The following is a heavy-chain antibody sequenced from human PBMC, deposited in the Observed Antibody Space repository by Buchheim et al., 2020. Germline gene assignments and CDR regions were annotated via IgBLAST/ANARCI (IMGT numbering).Heavy chain of an antibody. V-gene: IGHV3-33*01. J-gene: IGHJ4*02. Sequence: QVQLVESGGGVVQPGRSLRLSCAASGFTFSSYGMHWVRQAPGKGLEWVAVIWYDGSNKYYANSEKGRFTISRDNSKNTLYLKMYSLRAEDTAVYYCASDGQYSGYDSLDYWGQGTL. CDR3: ASDGQYSGYDSLDY. D-gene: IGHD5-12*01. CDR2: IWYDGSNK. CDR1: GFTFSSYG.